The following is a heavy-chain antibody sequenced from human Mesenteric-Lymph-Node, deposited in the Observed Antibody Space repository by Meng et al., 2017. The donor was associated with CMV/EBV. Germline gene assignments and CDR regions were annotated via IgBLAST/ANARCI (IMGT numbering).Heavy chain of an antibody. CDR1: GVTFSSYA. D-gene: IGHD5-18*01. CDR3: AKGVAGYRYGFSPSDY. V-gene: IGHV3-23*01. J-gene: IGHJ4*02. CDR2: ISGSGGST. Sequence: SGVTFSSYAMSWVRQAPGKGLEWVSDISGSGGSTYYADSVKGRFTISRDNSKNTLNLQMDSLRAEDTAIYYCAKGVAGYRYGFSPSDYWGQGTLVTVSS.